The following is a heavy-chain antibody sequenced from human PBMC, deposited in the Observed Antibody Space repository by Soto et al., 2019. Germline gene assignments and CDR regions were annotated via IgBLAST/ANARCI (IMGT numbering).Heavy chain of an antibody. V-gene: IGHV3-30*18. CDR2: ISSDGSNK. CDR3: AKDGYTYGSADF. CDR1: GFTFSNYG. Sequence: QVQLVESGGGVVQPGRSLRLSCAASGFTFSNYGMHWVRQAPGKGLEWVALISSDGSNKYYADSVKGRFTISRDNSKNTLYLQMNSLRAEDTAVYSCAKDGYTYGSADFWGQGTRVTVSS. J-gene: IGHJ4*02. D-gene: IGHD5-18*01.